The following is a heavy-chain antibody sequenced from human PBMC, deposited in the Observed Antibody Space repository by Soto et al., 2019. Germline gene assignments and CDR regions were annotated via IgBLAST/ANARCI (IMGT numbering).Heavy chain of an antibody. V-gene: IGHV4-61*08. Sequence: QVQLQESGPGLVKPSETLSLTCSVSDDSLSSPVYYWSWIRQSPGKGLEWIGYVHFSGSITYNPSLKSRGNISVDTAKKQLSLKLNSVTAADTAVYYCGRGGDAYKMGRHWGQGTLVTVSS. CDR1: DDSLSSPVYY. J-gene: IGHJ4*02. D-gene: IGHD3-10*01. CDR3: GRGGDAYKMGRH. CDR2: VHFSGSI.